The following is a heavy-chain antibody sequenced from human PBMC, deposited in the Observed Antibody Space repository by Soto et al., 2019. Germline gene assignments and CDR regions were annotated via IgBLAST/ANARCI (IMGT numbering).Heavy chain of an antibody. CDR2: MFSTDAK. V-gene: IGHV2-26*01. J-gene: IGHJ4*02. CDR3: ARFRGWGWLGPNDH. CDR1: GFSLSNARLS. D-gene: IGHD3-10*01. Sequence: QVTLKESGPVLVKPTETLTLTFTVSGFSLSNARLSVSWIRQPPGNALEWLAHMFSTDAKTYRASLKSRLTISKHTSKSQVVLTMTNMDPVDTATYDCARFRGWGWLGPNDHWGQGTLFTASS.